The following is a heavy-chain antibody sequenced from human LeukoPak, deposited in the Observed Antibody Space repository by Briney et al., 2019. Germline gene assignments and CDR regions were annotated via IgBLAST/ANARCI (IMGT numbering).Heavy chain of an antibody. CDR1: GLTVNRNY. CDR3: ARPGSSY. CDR2: MYSGGST. J-gene: IGHJ1*01. Sequence: GGSLTLSCLASGLTVNRNYMMWVRQAPGGGLEWLSTMYSGGSTFYADSVKGRFIISRDDSRNTVYLQMNGLRVDDSATYYCARPGSSYWGQGTLLVVSS. D-gene: IGHD3-10*01. V-gene: IGHV3-66*01.